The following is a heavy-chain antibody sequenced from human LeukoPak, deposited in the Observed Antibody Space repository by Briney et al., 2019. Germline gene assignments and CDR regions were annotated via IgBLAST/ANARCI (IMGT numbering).Heavy chain of an antibody. D-gene: IGHD2-2*02. Sequence: LSGGSLRLSCAASGFTFDDYAMHWVRQAPGKGLEWVSGISWNSGSIGYADSVKGRFTISRDNAKNSLYLQMNSLRAEDTALYYCAKDWGEYCSSTSCYSYFDYWGQGTLVTVSS. CDR2: ISWNSGSI. V-gene: IGHV3-9*01. CDR3: AKDWGEYCSSTSCYSYFDY. J-gene: IGHJ4*02. CDR1: GFTFDDYA.